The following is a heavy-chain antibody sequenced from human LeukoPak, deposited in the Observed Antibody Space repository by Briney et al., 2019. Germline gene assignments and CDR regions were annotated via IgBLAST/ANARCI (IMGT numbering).Heavy chain of an antibody. CDR1: GFTLSSYW. CDR3: ARELSGSYSGYY. V-gene: IGHV3-7*01. D-gene: IGHD1-26*01. J-gene: IGHJ4*02. CDR2: IKQDGSEK. Sequence: GGSLRLSCAASGFTLSSYWMSWVRQAPGKGLEWVANIKQDGSEKYYVDSVKGRFTISRDNAKNSLYLQMNSLRAEDTAVYYCARELSGSYSGYYWGQGTLVTVSS.